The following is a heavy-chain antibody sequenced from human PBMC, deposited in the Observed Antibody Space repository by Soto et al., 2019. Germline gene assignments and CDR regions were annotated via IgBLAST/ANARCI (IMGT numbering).Heavy chain of an antibody. Sequence: QVQLVESGGGVVQPGRSLRLSCATSGFSFSTYTMHWIRQSPGKGLEWLAFISNDGSNQYYADSVKGRFTVARDHSKNPMYLQMDSLGPEDTALYYCARDGPIPALGKNRFDPWGKGTLATVSS. J-gene: IGHJ5*02. V-gene: IGHV3-30-3*01. CDR3: ARDGPIPALGKNRFDP. D-gene: IGHD2-2*01. CDR1: GFSFSTYT. CDR2: ISNDGSNQ.